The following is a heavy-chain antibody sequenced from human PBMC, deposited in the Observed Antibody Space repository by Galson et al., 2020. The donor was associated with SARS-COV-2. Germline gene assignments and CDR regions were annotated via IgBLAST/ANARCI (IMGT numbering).Heavy chain of an antibody. D-gene: IGHD6-13*01. V-gene: IGHV4-34*01. CDR2: INHSGST. CDR3: ASSSWSYWYFDL. Sequence: ETSVTLSLTCAVYGGSFSGYYWSWIRQPPGKGLEWIGEINHSGSTNYNPSLKSRVTISVDTSKNQFSLKLSSVTAADTAVYYCASSSWSYWYFDLWGRGTLVTVSS. CDR1: GGSFSGYY. J-gene: IGHJ2*01.